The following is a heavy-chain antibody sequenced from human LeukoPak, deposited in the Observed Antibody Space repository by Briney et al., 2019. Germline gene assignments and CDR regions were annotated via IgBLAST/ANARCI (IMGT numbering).Heavy chain of an antibody. D-gene: IGHD6-19*01. CDR3: AREKEQWLVPDY. CDR2: IIPILGIA. J-gene: IGHJ4*02. V-gene: IGHV1-69*04. CDR1: GGTFSSYA. Sequence: GSSVKVSCKASGGTFSSYAISWVRQAPGQGLEWMGRIIPILGIANYAQKFQGRVTITADKSTSTACMELSSLRSEDTAVYYCAREKEQWLVPDYWGQGTLVTVSP.